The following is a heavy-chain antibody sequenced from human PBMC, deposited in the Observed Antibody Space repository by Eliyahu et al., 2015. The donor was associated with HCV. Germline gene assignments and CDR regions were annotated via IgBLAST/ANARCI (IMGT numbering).Heavy chain of an antibody. J-gene: IGHJ6*02. CDR1: GFTFSSYA. V-gene: IGHV3-23*01. Sequence: GFTFSSYAMSWVRQAPGKGLEWVSAISGSGGSTYYADSVKGRFTISRDNSKNTLYLQMNSLRAEDTAVYYCAKDAEIDCSSTSCYGGYYYYYGMDVWGQGTTVTVSS. CDR3: AKDAEIDCSSTSCYGGYYYYYGMDV. D-gene: IGHD2-2*01. CDR2: ISGSGGST.